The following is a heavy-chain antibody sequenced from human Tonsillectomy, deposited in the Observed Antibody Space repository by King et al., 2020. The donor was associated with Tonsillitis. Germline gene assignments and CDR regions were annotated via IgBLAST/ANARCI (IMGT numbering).Heavy chain of an antibody. CDR1: GFTFSSYG. J-gene: IGHJ4*02. D-gene: IGHD4-17*01. Sequence: QLVQSGGGLIQPGGSLRLSCAASGFTFSSYGMNWVRQAPGKGLEWVSYISSSSSTTYYADSVKGRFTISRDNGKNSLYLQMNSLRAEDTAVYYCASYRQTVTSWDYWGQGTLVTVSS. V-gene: IGHV3-48*04. CDR3: ASYRQTVTSWDY. CDR2: ISSSSSTT.